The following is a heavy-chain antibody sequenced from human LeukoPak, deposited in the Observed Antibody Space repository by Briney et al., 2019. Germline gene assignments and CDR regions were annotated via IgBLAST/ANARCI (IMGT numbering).Heavy chain of an antibody. J-gene: IGHJ4*02. Sequence: GGSLRLSCAVSGSTFRSLTMHRVRQDPGKGLPWVSRIGTDGVSTTYADSVRGRFIISRDNTKNTLYLQMNSLRVEDTAVYYCGVERLRPGDYWGPGTLVTVSS. D-gene: IGHD5/OR15-5a*01. V-gene: IGHV3-74*01. CDR1: GSTFRSLT. CDR3: GVERLRPGDY. CDR2: IGTDGVST.